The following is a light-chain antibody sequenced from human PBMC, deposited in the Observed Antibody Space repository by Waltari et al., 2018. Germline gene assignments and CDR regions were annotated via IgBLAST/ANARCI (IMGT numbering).Light chain of an antibody. J-gene: IGLJ3*02. CDR3: CSYAGSSTLV. V-gene: IGLV2-23*01. CDR1: SSDVGSYNL. Sequence: QSALTQPASVSGSPGQSITISCTGTSSDVGSYNLVSWYQQPPGKAPKLMIYEGSKRRSGVSHRFSGSKSGHTASLTISGLQAEDEADYYCCSYAGSSTLVFGGGTKLTVL. CDR2: EGS.